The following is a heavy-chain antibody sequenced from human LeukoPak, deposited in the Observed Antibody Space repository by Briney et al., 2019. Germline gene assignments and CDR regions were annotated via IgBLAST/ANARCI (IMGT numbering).Heavy chain of an antibody. V-gene: IGHV3-7*01. J-gene: IGHJ4*02. CDR3: ARDDTSGYLTFDH. D-gene: IGHD3-22*01. Sequence: PGGSLRLSCAASGFSFSNYWVSWVRQAPGKGLEWVANIKQDGRERNYVDSVKGRFTISRDNAKNSLYLQMNSLRVEDTAVYFCARDDTSGYLTFDHWGQGTLVTVSS. CDR1: GFSFSNYW. CDR2: IKQDGRER.